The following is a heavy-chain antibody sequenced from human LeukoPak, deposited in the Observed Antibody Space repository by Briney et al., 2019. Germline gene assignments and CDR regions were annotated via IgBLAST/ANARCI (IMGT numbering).Heavy chain of an antibody. V-gene: IGHV1-2*02. CDR2: INPNSGGT. CDR1: GYTFTDYY. CDR3: ARSYYYDSSGAGDAFDI. Sequence: ASVTVSFKSCGYTFTDYYMHWVRQARGQGEEWMGWINPNSGGTNYTQKFGGRVTMTRDTSISTAYMQLSRLRSDDTAVYYCARSYYYDSSGAGDAFDIWGQGTMVTVSS. D-gene: IGHD3-22*01. J-gene: IGHJ3*02.